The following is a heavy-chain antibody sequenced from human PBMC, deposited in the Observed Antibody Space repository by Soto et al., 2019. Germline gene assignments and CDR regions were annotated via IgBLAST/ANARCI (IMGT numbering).Heavy chain of an antibody. V-gene: IGHV1-18*01. Sequence: ASVKVSCKASGYTFTTYGISWVRQAPGQGLEWMGWISAYNGNTNYAQNLQGRVTMTTDTSTSTAYMEMRSLRSDDTAVYYCARARRLAYCGGDCYPPGWFDPWGQGTLVTVSS. CDR1: GYTFTTYG. J-gene: IGHJ5*02. D-gene: IGHD2-21*02. CDR3: ARARRLAYCGGDCYPPGWFDP. CDR2: ISAYNGNT.